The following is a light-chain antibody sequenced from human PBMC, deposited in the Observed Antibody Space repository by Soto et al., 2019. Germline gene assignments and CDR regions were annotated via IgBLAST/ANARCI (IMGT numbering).Light chain of an antibody. J-gene: IGKJ2*01. Sequence: DIQMTQSPFTVSASVGDGVTITCRASQIISTWLAWYQQKPGKAPNLLTYDASTSESGGTSGFSGSRSGTEFTLTIRSLQPDDSATYYCQQYNSYPDTFGPGTELEIK. V-gene: IGKV1-5*01. CDR3: QQYNSYPDT. CDR1: QIISTW. CDR2: DAS.